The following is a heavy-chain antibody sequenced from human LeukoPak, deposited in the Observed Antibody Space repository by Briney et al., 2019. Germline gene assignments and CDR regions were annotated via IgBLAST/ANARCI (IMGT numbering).Heavy chain of an antibody. J-gene: IGHJ4*02. CDR3: TRVGYIDEGIDY. V-gene: IGHV3-53*01. CDR1: GFTVSSNY. CDR2: IYSGGST. D-gene: IGHD5-24*01. Sequence: GGSLRLSCAASGFTVSSNYMSWVRQAPGKGLEWVSVIYSGGSTYYADSVKGRFTISRDNAKNSLYLQMNSLRAEDTAIYYCTRVGYIDEGIDYWGQGTLVTVSS.